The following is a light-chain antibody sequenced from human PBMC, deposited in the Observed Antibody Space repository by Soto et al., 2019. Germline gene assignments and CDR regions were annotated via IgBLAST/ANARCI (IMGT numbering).Light chain of an antibody. Sequence: DIQMTQSPSSLSASVGDSAAITSRASQSISSYLNWYQQKPGKAPKLLIYAASSLQSGVPSRFSGSGSGTDFTLTISSLQPEDFATYYCQQSYSTLVTVGQGTKVDIK. CDR1: QSISSY. CDR2: AAS. CDR3: QQSYSTLVT. J-gene: IGKJ1*01. V-gene: IGKV1-39*01.